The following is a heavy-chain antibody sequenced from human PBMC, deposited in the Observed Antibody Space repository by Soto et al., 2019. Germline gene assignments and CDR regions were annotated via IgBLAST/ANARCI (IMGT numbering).Heavy chain of an antibody. J-gene: IGHJ3*02. CDR1: GGTFSSYA. V-gene: IGHV1-69*01. CDR2: IIPIFGTA. Sequence: QVQLVQSGAEVKKPGSSVKVSCKASGGTFSSYAISWVRQAPGQGLEWMGGIIPIFGTANYAQKFQGRVTITADESTSTAYMELSSLRSEDTAVYYCARDPGGRYYYDSSGHQKAFDIWGQGTMVTVSS. CDR3: ARDPGGRYYYDSSGHQKAFDI. D-gene: IGHD3-22*01.